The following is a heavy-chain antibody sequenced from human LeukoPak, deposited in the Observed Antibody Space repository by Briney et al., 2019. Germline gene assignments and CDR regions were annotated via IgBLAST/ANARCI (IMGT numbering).Heavy chain of an antibody. J-gene: IGHJ4*02. V-gene: IGHV3-30*18. CDR2: ISFDGREK. CDR3: AKDPDLAKYYFDY. Sequence: GKSLRLSCAASGFTFSSNGMHWVRQAPGKGLDWVAFISFDGREKYYIGCVKGRFTISRDNSKSTLFLQMNSLRAEDTAVYYCAKDPDLAKYYFDYWGQGTLVTVSS. CDR1: GFTFSSNG.